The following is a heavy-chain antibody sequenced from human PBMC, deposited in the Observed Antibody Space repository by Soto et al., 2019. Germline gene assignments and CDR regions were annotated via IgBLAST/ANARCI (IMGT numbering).Heavy chain of an antibody. CDR3: AKERGYNYGYDAMDV. D-gene: IGHD5-18*01. CDR2: ISGSGGST. CDR1: GFTFSSYA. J-gene: IGHJ6*02. Sequence: EVQLLESGGGLVQPGGSLRLSCAASGFTFSSYAMSWVRQAPGKGLEWFSGISGSGGSTYYADSVKGRFTLSRDNSKNTLYLQTNSLRAEDTAVYYCAKERGYNYGYDAMDVWGQGTTVTVSS. V-gene: IGHV3-23*01.